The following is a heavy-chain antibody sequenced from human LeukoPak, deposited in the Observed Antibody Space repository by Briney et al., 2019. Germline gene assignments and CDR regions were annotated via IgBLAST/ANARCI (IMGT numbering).Heavy chain of an antibody. Sequence: SVKVSCKASGGTFSSYTISWVRQAPGQGLEWMGRIIPILGIANYAQKFQGRVTITADKSTSTAYMELSSLRSEDTAVYYCARDQTQAYCGGDCYPTWLDPWGQGTLVTVSS. J-gene: IGHJ5*02. CDR3: ARDQTQAYCGGDCYPTWLDP. CDR2: IIPILGIA. CDR1: GGTFSSYT. D-gene: IGHD2-21*02. V-gene: IGHV1-69*04.